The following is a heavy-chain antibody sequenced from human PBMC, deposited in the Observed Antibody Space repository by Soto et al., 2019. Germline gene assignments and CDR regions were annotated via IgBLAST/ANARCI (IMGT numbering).Heavy chain of an antibody. CDR3: ARDGQWLPRDGLRSSYYFDY. V-gene: IGHV3-33*01. Sequence: QVQLVESGGGVVQPGRSLRLSCAASAFNFSSYVMHWVRQAPGKGLEWVAVIWYDGGNNYYANSVKGRFTISRDNSKNTLYLQMNSLRAEDTAVYYCARDGQWLPRDGLRSSYYFDYWGQGTLVTVSS. CDR2: IWYDGGNN. D-gene: IGHD6-19*01. CDR1: AFNFSSYV. J-gene: IGHJ4*02.